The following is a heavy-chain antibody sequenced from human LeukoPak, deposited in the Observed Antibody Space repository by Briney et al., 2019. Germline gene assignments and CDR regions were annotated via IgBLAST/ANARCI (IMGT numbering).Heavy chain of an antibody. CDR1: AVTFGDFA. J-gene: IGHJ5*02. V-gene: IGHV3-49*03. CDR3: ARVNFREYRGYTWFKP. Sequence: GGSLRLSCTGSAVTFGDFAVTWFRQAPGKRLEWVGFVRTKTHGGAPETAASVKGRFNVSRDDPEGIAYLQMTSLRAEDTAMYYCARVNFREYRGYTWFKPWGQGTLVTVSS. CDR2: VRTKTHGGAP. D-gene: IGHD2/OR15-2a*01.